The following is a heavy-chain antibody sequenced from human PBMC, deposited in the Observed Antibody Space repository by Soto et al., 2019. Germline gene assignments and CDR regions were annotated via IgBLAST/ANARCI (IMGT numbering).Heavy chain of an antibody. J-gene: IGHJ4*02. CDR1: GFTFSTYA. V-gene: IGHV3-64*07. CDR3: ARAEAVTSISTNHYSYDY. CDR2: ISSDGGTT. D-gene: IGHD3-3*02. Sequence: EVQLVESGGALVQPGGSLRLSCAASGFTFSTYAMHWVRQAPGKGLEYVSAISSDGGTTYDRDSVRGRFTISRDNSRNPLFHKMGSLIAEDMGVYFCARAEAVTSISTNHYSYDYWGQGTRLTVSS.